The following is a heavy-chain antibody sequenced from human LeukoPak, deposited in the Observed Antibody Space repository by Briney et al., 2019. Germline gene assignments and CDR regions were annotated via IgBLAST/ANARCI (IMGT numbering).Heavy chain of an antibody. D-gene: IGHD4-17*01. Sequence: PGGSLRLSCAASGFSVSSNYMSWVRQAPGKGLEWVSVIYSEGDTYHADSVKGRFTISRDILRNIIYLQMNSLRAEDTAVYYCARRGTVTAWGYYGMDVWGQGTTVTVSS. J-gene: IGHJ6*02. CDR3: ARRGTVTAWGYYGMDV. CDR1: GFSVSSNY. CDR2: IYSEGDT. V-gene: IGHV3-53*01.